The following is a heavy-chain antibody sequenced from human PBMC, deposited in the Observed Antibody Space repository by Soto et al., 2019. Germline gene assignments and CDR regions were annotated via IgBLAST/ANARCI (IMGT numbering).Heavy chain of an antibody. V-gene: IGHV3-74*01. CDR3: VKSSTDTYGLFDY. CDR1: GFTFSNYW. Sequence: PGGSLRLSCAASGFTFSNYWMHWVRQAPGKGLVWVSRINPAGTSTNYADSVKGRFTMSRDSAKSTLYLQMDSLRTEDTALYYCVKSSTDTYGLFDYWGQGILVTVSS. D-gene: IGHD5-18*01. CDR2: INPAGTST. J-gene: IGHJ4*02.